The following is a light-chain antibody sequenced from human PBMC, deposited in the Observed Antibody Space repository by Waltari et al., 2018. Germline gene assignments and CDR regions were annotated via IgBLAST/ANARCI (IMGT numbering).Light chain of an antibody. J-gene: IGKJ1*01. Sequence: EIVLTQSPGTLSLSPGERATLSCRASQSIGRYLVWYQQIPGQAPRLLIYGASTRATGIPDRFSGSGSGTDFSLTISRLEPEDFAVYYCQHYVRLPVTFGQGTKVEIK. CDR1: QSIGRY. CDR2: GAS. V-gene: IGKV3-20*01. CDR3: QHYVRLPVT.